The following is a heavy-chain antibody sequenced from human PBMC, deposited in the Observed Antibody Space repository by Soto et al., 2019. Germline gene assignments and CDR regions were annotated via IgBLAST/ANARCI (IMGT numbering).Heavy chain of an antibody. V-gene: IGHV6-1*01. CDR1: GDSVSSNSAA. J-gene: IGHJ6*03. Sequence: PSQTLSLTCVISGDSVSSNSAAWNWIRQSPSRGLEWLGRTYYRTRWYYDYAVYVRSRITVNPDTSKNQFSLQLTSVTPEDTAVYYCAGTTSHYWYYMDVWGKGTTVTVSS. CDR2: TYYRTRWYY. CDR3: AGTTSHYWYYMDV. D-gene: IGHD1-7*01.